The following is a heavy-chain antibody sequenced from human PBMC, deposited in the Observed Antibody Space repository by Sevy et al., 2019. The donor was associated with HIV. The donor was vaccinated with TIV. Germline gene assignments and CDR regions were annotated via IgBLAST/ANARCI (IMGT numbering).Heavy chain of an antibody. Sequence: SETLSLTCTVSGGSVSSGGNYWSWIRQPPGKGLEWIGYIYHSGTTEYNPSLNSRVNIALDTSKKQFSLKLSSVTAADTALYCGGRRRSFNRPLDYWGQGTLVTVSS. CDR3: GRRRSFNRPLDY. J-gene: IGHJ4*02. D-gene: IGHD3-3*02. V-gene: IGHV4-61*08. CDR1: GGSVSSGGNY. CDR2: IYHSGTT.